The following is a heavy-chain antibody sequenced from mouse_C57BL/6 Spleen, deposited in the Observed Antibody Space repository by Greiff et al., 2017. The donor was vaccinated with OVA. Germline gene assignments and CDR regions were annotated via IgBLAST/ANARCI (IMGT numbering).Heavy chain of an antibody. Sequence: VKLVESGGGLVQPGGSMKLSCAASGFTFSDAWMDWVRQSPEKGLEWVAEIRNKANNHATYYAESVKGRFTISRDDSKSSVYLQMNSLRAEDTGIYYCTRGGVFVTTVPFAYWGQGTLVTVSA. CDR2: IRNKANNHAT. J-gene: IGHJ3*01. CDR3: TRGGVFVTTVPFAY. V-gene: IGHV6-6*01. D-gene: IGHD1-1*01. CDR1: GFTFSDAW.